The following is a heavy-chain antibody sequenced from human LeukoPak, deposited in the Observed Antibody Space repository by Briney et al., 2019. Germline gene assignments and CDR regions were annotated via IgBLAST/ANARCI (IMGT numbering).Heavy chain of an antibody. CDR3: ARTSGWLQYRNYFDY. CDR2: ISSSSSYI. D-gene: IGHD5-24*01. V-gene: IGHV3-21*01. CDR1: GFTFSSYS. J-gene: IGHJ4*02. Sequence: PGGSLRLSCAASGFTFSSYSMNWVRQAPGKGLEWVSSISSSSSYIYYADSVKGRFTISRDNAKNSLYLQMNSLRAEDTAVYYCARTSGWLQYRNYFDYWGQGTLVTVSS.